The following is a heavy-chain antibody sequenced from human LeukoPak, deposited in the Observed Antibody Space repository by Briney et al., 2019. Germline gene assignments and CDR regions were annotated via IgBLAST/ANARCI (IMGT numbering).Heavy chain of an antibody. D-gene: IGHD3-10*01. Sequence: PSETLSLTCTVSGGSISSYYWSWIRQPPGKGLEWIGYIYYSGSTNYNPSLKSRVTISVDTSKNQFSLKLSSVTAADTAVYYCARTGGSTLLFDYWGQGTLVTVSS. V-gene: IGHV4-59*12. J-gene: IGHJ4*02. CDR1: GGSISSYY. CDR2: IYYSGST. CDR3: ARTGGSTLLFDY.